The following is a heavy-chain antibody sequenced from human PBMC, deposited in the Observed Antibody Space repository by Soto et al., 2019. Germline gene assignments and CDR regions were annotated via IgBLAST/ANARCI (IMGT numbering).Heavy chain of an antibody. CDR2: ISAYNGNT. CDR3: SRVKGSGSYSHYYDGMDV. CDR1: GYTFTSYG. J-gene: IGHJ6*02. Sequence: QVQLVQSGAEVKKPGASVKVSCKASGYTFTSYGISWVRQAPGQGLEWMGWISAYNGNTNYAQKLKGRVTMNTYTTSSTAHMELRGMRSDDTAVYYCSRVKGSGSYSHYYDGMDVWGRGTTVTDSS. V-gene: IGHV1-18*01. D-gene: IGHD3-10*01.